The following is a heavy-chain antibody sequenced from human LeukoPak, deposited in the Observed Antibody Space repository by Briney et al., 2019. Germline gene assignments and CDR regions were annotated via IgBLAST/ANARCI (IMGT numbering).Heavy chain of an antibody. CDR3: AKDWGIYSGYDWDGTFDY. Sequence: PGGSLRLSCAASGFTFSSYAMSWVRQAPGKGLEWVSAISGSGGSTYYADSVKGRFTISRDNSKNTLYLQMNSLRAEDTAVYYCAKDWGIYSGYDWDGTFDYWGQGTLVTVSS. CDR2: ISGSGGST. CDR1: GFTFSSYA. D-gene: IGHD5-12*01. J-gene: IGHJ4*02. V-gene: IGHV3-23*01.